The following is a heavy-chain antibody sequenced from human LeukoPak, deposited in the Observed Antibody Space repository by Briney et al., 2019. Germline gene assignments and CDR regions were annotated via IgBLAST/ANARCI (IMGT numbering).Heavy chain of an antibody. V-gene: IGHV3-30*02. J-gene: IGHJ5*02. CDR2: IRYDGSNK. CDR3: ARDGYCSGGTCYSTVWFDP. CDR1: GFTFSSYG. Sequence: GGSLRLSCAASGFTFSSYGMHWVRQAPGKGLEWVAFIRYDGSNKYYADSVKGRFTISRDNAKNSLYLQMNSLRADDTAMYYCARDGYCSGGTCYSTVWFDPWGQGTLVTVSS. D-gene: IGHD2-15*01.